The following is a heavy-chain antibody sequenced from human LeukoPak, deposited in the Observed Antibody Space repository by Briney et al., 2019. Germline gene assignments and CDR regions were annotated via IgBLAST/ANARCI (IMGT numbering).Heavy chain of an antibody. J-gene: IGHJ5*02. Sequence: GASVKVSCKASGYTFTSYGISWVRQAPGQGLEWMGWISAYNGNTNYAQKLQGRVTMTRDMSTSTDYMELSSLRSEDTAIYYCARDNSVEDNAWWFDPWGQGTLVTVSS. CDR2: ISAYNGNT. V-gene: IGHV1-18*01. D-gene: IGHD4-23*01. CDR1: GYTFTSYG. CDR3: ARDNSVEDNAWWFDP.